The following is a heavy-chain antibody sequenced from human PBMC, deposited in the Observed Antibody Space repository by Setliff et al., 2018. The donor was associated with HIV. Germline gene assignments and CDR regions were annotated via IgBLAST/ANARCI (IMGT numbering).Heavy chain of an antibody. CDR3: ARARGGNSEWSY. CDR2: ISYGGGLK. Sequence: LSLTCAVSGGSISSNWWSWVRQAPGEGLEWVAVISYGGGLKLYADSVKGRFTISRDNSRNTQYLQMNSLSVEDTAVYSCARARGGNSEWSYWGQGTLVTVSS. D-gene: IGHD2-15*01. CDR1: GGSISSNW. J-gene: IGHJ4*02. V-gene: IGHV3-30*03.